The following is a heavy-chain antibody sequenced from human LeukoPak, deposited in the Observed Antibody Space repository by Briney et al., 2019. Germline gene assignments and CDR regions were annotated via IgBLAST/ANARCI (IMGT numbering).Heavy chain of an antibody. CDR2: VGPDGTTT. J-gene: IGHJ6*02. CDR1: GFTLSNYW. CDR3: TRVQAGRSGLMDV. V-gene: IGHV3-74*03. Sequence: PGGSLRLSCAASGFTLSNYWMHWVRQAPPEALVWVSRVGPDGTTTKYADSVTGRFTTSRDHAKNTLYLQMNSLRAEDTALYYCTRVQAGRSGLMDVWGRGTTVTVSS. D-gene: IGHD2-8*02.